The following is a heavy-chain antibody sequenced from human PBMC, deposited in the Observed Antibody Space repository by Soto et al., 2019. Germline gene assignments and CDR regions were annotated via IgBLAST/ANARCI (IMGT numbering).Heavy chain of an antibody. V-gene: IGHV1-18*01. Sequence: QVQLVQSGAAVREPGASVTVSCKASGFTFINYGFTWVRQAPGQGLEWMGWISAYNGDTKIAETLQGRVTLSTDASTNTAYMELRSLLSYEAAIYYCARVPSYLPGDYWGQGTLVTVSS. J-gene: IGHJ4*02. D-gene: IGHD3-10*01. CDR2: ISAYNGDT. CDR3: ARVPSYLPGDY. CDR1: GFTFINYG.